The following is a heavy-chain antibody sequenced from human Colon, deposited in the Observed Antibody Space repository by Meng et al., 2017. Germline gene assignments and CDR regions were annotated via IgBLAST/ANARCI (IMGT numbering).Heavy chain of an antibody. V-gene: IGHV4-61*01. Sequence: EPGHRTVRPSDTLSLPRTVACGSVISNSYYWSWFRQPPGKGLEWIGFIYYSGSTNYNPSLKSRFTISVDTSKNQFSLKVSSVTAADTAVYYCARDSGYDKNWFDPWGQGTLVTVSS. CDR3: ARDSGYDKNWFDP. CDR1: CGSVISNSYY. D-gene: IGHD5-12*01. J-gene: IGHJ5*02. CDR2: IYYSGST.